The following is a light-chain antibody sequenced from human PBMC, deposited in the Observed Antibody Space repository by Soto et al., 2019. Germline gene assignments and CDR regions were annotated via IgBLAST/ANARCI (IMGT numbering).Light chain of an antibody. J-gene: IGLJ1*01. CDR1: SSDVGGYNY. V-gene: IGLV2-8*01. CDR2: EVT. CDR3: CSHAGDNTYV. Sequence: SVLTQPASVSGSPGQSITISCTGTSSDVGGYNYVSWYQQHPGKAPKLIIYEVTKRPSEVPDRFSGSKSGNTASLTVSGLQAEDEADYFCCSHAGDNTYVFGTGTKVTVL.